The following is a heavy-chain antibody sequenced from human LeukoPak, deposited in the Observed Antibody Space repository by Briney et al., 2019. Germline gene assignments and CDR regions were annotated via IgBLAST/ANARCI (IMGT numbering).Heavy chain of an antibody. V-gene: IGHV4-30-2*01. J-gene: IGHJ4*02. CDR1: GGSISDGHYY. CDR3: VKEGF. CDR2: RFHSGNA. Sequence: SQTLSLTCTVSGGSISDGHYYWSWIRHPPGKGLEWIGYRFHSGNAYYNPSLESRVTISIDRSKNQFALKLDSVTAADTAVYYCVKEGFWGRGTLVTVSS.